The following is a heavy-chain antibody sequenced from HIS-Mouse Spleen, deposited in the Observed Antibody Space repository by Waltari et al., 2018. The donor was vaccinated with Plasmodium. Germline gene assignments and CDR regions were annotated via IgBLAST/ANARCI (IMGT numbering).Heavy chain of an antibody. CDR3: ARVLGYKAAAGTFVEYFQH. V-gene: IGHV1-2*02. D-gene: IGHD6-13*01. Sequence: QVQLVQSGAEVKKPGASVKVSCKASGYTFTGYYMHWVRQAPGQGLEWMGWINPHSGGTTYAQKVQGRVPMTRDTSISTAYMELSRLRSDDTAVYYCARVLGYKAAAGTFVEYFQHWGQGTLVTVSS. J-gene: IGHJ1*01. CDR1: GYTFTGYY. CDR2: INPHSGGT.